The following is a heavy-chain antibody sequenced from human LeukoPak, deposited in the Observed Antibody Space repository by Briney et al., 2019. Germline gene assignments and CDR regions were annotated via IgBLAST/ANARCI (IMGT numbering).Heavy chain of an antibody. J-gene: IGHJ4*02. D-gene: IGHD2-15*01. V-gene: IGHV3-33*01. Sequence: GGSLRLSCGASGLTFSTYGMQWVCQAPGKGLEWVAVIWYDGSNKYYADSVKGRFTVSRDNSKNTLYLQMNSLRAEDTAVYYCVRSTAAADYWGQGTLVTVSS. CDR1: GLTFSTYG. CDR2: IWYDGSNK. CDR3: VRSTAAADY.